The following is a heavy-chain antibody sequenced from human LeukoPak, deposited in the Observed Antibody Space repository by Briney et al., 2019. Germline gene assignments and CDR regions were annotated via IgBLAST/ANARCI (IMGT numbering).Heavy chain of an antibody. CDR1: GGSISSSNW. CDR2: IYHSGST. D-gene: IGHD3-22*01. V-gene: IGHV4-4*02. CDR3: ARVGFGYYDSSGYYDWFDP. J-gene: IGHJ5*02. Sequence: SETLSLTCAVSGGSISSSNWWSWVRQPPGKGLEWIGEIYHSGSTNYNPSLKSRVTISVDTSKNQFSLKLSSVTAADTAVYYCARVGFGYYDSSGYYDWFDPWGQGTLVTVSS.